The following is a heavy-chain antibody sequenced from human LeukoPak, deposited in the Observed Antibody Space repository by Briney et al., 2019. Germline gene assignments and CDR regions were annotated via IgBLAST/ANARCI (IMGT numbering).Heavy chain of an antibody. CDR3: AGYCSSTSCYLNWFDP. J-gene: IGHJ5*02. CDR2: ISWNSGSI. D-gene: IGHD2-2*01. V-gene: IGHV3-9*01. Sequence: GGSLRLSCAASGFTFDDYAMHWVRQAPGKGLEWVSGISWNSGSIGYADSVKGRFTISRDNSKNTLYLQMNSLRAEDTAVYYCAGYCSSTSCYLNWFDPWGQGTLVTVSS. CDR1: GFTFDDYA.